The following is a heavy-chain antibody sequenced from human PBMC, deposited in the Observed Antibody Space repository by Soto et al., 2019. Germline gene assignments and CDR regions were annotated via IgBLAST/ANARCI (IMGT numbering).Heavy chain of an antibody. Sequence: SVKVSCKASGGTFSSYAISWVRQAPGQGLEWMGGIIPIFGTANYAQKFQGRVTITADESTSTAYTELSSLRSEDTAVYYCARLGYYYDSSGYLWGQGTLVTVSS. CDR2: IIPIFGTA. CDR1: GGTFSSYA. J-gene: IGHJ4*02. V-gene: IGHV1-69*13. CDR3: ARLGYYYDSSGYL. D-gene: IGHD3-22*01.